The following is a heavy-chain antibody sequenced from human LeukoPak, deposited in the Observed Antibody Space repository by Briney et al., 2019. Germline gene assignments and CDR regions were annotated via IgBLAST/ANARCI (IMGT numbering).Heavy chain of an antibody. D-gene: IGHD2-15*01. CDR3: AIRYCSGGSCVMDV. CDR2: INHSGRT. Sequence: SETLSLTCAVYGGSFSGYYWIWIRQPPGKGLEGSGEINHSGRTNYNPSLKSRVTISVDTSKNQFSLKLSSVTAADTAVYYCAIRYCSGGSCVMDVWGQGTTVTVSS. J-gene: IGHJ6*02. V-gene: IGHV4-34*01. CDR1: GGSFSGYY.